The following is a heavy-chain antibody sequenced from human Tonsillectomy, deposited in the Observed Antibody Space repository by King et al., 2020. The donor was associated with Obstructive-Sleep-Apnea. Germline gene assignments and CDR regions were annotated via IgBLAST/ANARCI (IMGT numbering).Heavy chain of an antibody. CDR3: TKINKGYYDSSGYYPY. CDR1: GFTFSGSA. CDR2: IRSKANSYAT. Sequence: VQLVESGGGLVQPGGSLKLSCAASGFTFSGSAMHWVRLASGQGLEWVGRIRSKANSYATAYVASVKGRLTTSRDDSKNTAYLQMNSLKTEDTAAYYCTKINKGYYDSSGYYPYWGQGTLVTVSS. J-gene: IGHJ4*02. D-gene: IGHD3-22*01. V-gene: IGHV3-73*01.